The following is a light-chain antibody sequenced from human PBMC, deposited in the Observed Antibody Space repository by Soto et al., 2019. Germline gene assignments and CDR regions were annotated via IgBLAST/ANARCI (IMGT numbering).Light chain of an antibody. Sequence: QSALTQPASVSGSPGQSITISCTGTSSDVGSYNLVSWYQQHPGKAPKLMIHEGTKRPSGVSNRFSGSKSGNTASLTISGLQAEDEADYYCCSYAGSSTVLFGGGTKLTVL. CDR3: CSYAGSSTVL. V-gene: IGLV2-23*01. J-gene: IGLJ2*01. CDR2: EGT. CDR1: SSDVGSYNL.